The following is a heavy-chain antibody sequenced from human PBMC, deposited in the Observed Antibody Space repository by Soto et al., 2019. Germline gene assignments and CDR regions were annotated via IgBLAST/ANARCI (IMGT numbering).Heavy chain of an antibody. D-gene: IGHD2-15*01. V-gene: IGHV1-3*01. CDR1: GYTFTIYA. CDR2: INAANGNT. Sequence: ASVKVSCKASGYTFTIYARHWVRQAPGQRLEWMGWINAANGNTKYSQNFQGRVTITRDTSATTAYMELSSLRSEDTAVYYCARDGCSGGSCYFNWFDPWGQGTLVTVSS. CDR3: ARDGCSGGSCYFNWFDP. J-gene: IGHJ5*02.